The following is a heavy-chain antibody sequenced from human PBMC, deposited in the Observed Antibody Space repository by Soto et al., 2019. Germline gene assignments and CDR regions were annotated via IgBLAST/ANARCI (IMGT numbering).Heavy chain of an antibody. CDR3: ATWGGPVVPDASNWFDP. Sequence: QVQLVQSGAEVKKPGASVKVSCKASGYTFTTYDMHWVRQAPGQRLEWMGWINAGNGDTAYSQKFQGRVTITRDTSATTVYMELSSLRFEDTAVYYCATWGGPVVPDASNWFDPWGQGTLVTVSS. D-gene: IGHD2-2*01. J-gene: IGHJ5*02. CDR1: GYTFTTYD. CDR2: INAGNGDT. V-gene: IGHV1-3*01.